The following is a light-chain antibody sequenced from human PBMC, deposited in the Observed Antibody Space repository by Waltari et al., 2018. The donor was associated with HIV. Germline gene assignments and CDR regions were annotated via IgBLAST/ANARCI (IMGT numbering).Light chain of an antibody. Sequence: EIVMTQSPATLSVSPGERATLSCRASQTVSNKLAWFQQRPGQAPRLLIYHASTRATAIPPRFSGSGSGTEFNLTISNLQSEDFAVYYCQQYENWPPWTFGRGTKVEAK. CDR1: QTVSNK. CDR3: QQYENWPPWT. CDR2: HAS. J-gene: IGKJ1*01. V-gene: IGKV3-15*01.